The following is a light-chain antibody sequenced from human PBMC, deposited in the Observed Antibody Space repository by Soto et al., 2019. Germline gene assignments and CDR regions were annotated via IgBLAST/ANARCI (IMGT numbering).Light chain of an antibody. CDR2: KAS. CDR1: QSVTLW. J-gene: IGKJ2*01. Sequence: DIQMTQSPSILSASVGDGVTIACRASQSVTLWLTWYQQKPGKAPKLLLYKASTLESGVPSRFSGNGSETDVTLTISSLQPDDIGTYYCQQYNSYPYTFGQGTKLEIK. V-gene: IGKV1-5*03. CDR3: QQYNSYPYT.